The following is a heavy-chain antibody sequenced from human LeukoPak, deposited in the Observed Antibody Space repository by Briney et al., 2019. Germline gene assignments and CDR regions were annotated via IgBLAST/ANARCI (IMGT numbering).Heavy chain of an antibody. V-gene: IGHV4-59*01. CDR3: ARGANYGDYGPDAFDV. Sequence: SETLSLTCTVSGGSMSSYYWSWIRQPPGEGLEWIGYINYSGSTTYNPSLRSRVTMSVDTSKNQFPLKLTPVTAADTAVYHCARGANYGDYGPDAFDVWGQGTMVTVSS. J-gene: IGHJ3*01. CDR1: GGSMSSYY. D-gene: IGHD4-17*01. CDR2: INYSGST.